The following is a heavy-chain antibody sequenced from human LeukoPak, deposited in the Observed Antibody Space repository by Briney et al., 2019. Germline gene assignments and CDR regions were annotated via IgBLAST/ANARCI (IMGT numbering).Heavy chain of an antibody. CDR2: INPSGGST. Sequence: GASVKVSCKASGYTFTSYYMHWVRQAPGQGLEWMGIINPSGGSTSYAQKFQGRVTMTRDMSTSTVYMELSSLRSEDTAVYYCARDRVMGATIEAFDIWGQGTMVTVSS. J-gene: IGHJ3*02. CDR3: ARDRVMGATIEAFDI. D-gene: IGHD1-26*01. V-gene: IGHV1-46*01. CDR1: GYTFTSYY.